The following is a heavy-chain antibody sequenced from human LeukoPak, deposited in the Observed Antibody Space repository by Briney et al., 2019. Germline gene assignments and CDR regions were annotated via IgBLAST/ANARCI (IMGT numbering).Heavy chain of an antibody. D-gene: IGHD6-13*01. CDR1: GGSINGYF. V-gene: IGHV4-4*07. J-gene: IGHJ4*02. CDR2: LHSSGSS. CDR3: ARLKAPASLDF. Sequence: SSETLSLTCIVSGGSINGYFWGWIRQSAGKGLEWIGRLHSSGSSNYNPSLRSRIRMTLDTPRNQFSLKLTSVTAADTAVYYCARLKAPASLDFWGQGPIVSVSS.